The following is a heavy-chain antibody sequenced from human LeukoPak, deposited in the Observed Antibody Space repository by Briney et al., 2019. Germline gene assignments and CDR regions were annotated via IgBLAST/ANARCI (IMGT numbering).Heavy chain of an antibody. J-gene: IGHJ4*02. V-gene: IGHV3-23*01. CDR2: ISGSGGST. D-gene: IGHD3-22*01. CDR3: ANFISSGYHNSFDY. CDR1: GFTFSSYA. Sequence: GGSLRLSCAASGFTFSSYAMSWVRQAPGKGLEWVSAISGSGGSTYYADSVKGRFTISRENSKNTLYLQMNSLRAEDTAVYYCANFISSGYHNSFDYWGQGTLVTVSS.